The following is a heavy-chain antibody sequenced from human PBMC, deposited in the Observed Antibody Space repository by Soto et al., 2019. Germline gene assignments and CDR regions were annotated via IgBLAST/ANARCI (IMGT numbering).Heavy chain of an antibody. D-gene: IGHD3-3*01. Sequence: GGSLRLSCAASGFTFSSYGMHWVRQAPGKGLEWVAVIWYDGSNKYYADSVKGRFTISRDNSKNTLYLQMNSLRAEDTAVYYCARDFIEPGAAYYDFWSGFLGYYYGMDVWGQGTTVTVSS. V-gene: IGHV3-33*01. CDR1: GFTFSSYG. CDR3: ARDFIEPGAAYYDFWSGFLGYYYGMDV. J-gene: IGHJ6*02. CDR2: IWYDGSNK.